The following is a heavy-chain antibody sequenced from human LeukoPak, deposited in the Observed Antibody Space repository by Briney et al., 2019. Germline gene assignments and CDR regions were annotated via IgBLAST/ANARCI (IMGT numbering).Heavy chain of an antibody. CDR1: GFTFSSYS. D-gene: IGHD1-26*01. CDR3: ARDGGGANNY. CDR2: ISSSSSYI. J-gene: IGHJ4*02. Sequence: GGSLRLSCAASGFTFSSYSMNWVRQAPGKWLEWVSSISSSSSYIYYADSVKGRFIISRDNAKNSLYLQMNSLRAEDTSVYYCARDGGGANNYWGQGTLVTVSS. V-gene: IGHV3-21*01.